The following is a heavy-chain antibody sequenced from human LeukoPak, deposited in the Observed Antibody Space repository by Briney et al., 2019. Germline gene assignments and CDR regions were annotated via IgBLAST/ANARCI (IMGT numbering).Heavy chain of an antibody. V-gene: IGHV4-59*08. Sequence: SETLSLTCTVSGGSISNSYWSWVRQPPGKGLEWIGYTSYSGSTNYNPSLKSRVTMSVDTSKDQFCLRLISVTAADTAVYYSARLASGSYGPLTPFDYWGQGTLVTVSS. CDR3: ARLASGSYGPLTPFDY. D-gene: IGHD1-26*01. J-gene: IGHJ4*02. CDR1: GGSISNSY. CDR2: TSYSGST.